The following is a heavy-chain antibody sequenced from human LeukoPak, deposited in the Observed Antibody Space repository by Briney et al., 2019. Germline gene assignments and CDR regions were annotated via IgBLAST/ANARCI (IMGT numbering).Heavy chain of an antibody. Sequence: GGSLRLSCAASGFTFSSYWMSWVRQAPGKGLEWVANIKQDGSEKYYVDSVKGRFTISRDNSKNTLYLQMNSLRAEDTAVYYCAKDDQYDSSGYLDYWGQGTLVTVSS. J-gene: IGHJ4*02. D-gene: IGHD3-22*01. CDR3: AKDDQYDSSGYLDY. V-gene: IGHV3-7*03. CDR1: GFTFSSYW. CDR2: IKQDGSEK.